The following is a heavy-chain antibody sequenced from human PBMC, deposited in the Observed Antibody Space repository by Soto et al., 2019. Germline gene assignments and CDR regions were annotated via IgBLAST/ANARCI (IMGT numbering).Heavy chain of an antibody. CDR2: INAGNGNT. Sequence: ASVKVSCKASGYTFTSYAMHWVRQAPGQRLEWMGWINAGNGNTKYSQKFQGRVTITRDTSASTAYMELSSLRSEDTAVYYCARGVVVVPAAPPEFDYWGQGTLVTVSS. CDR3: ARGVVVVPAAPPEFDY. CDR1: GYTFTSYA. D-gene: IGHD2-2*01. V-gene: IGHV1-3*01. J-gene: IGHJ4*02.